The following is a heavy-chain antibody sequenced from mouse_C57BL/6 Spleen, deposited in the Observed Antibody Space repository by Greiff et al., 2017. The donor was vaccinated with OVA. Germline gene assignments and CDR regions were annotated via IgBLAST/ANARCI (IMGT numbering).Heavy chain of an antibody. CDR1: GYTFTSYW. V-gene: IGHV1-55*01. Sequence: QVQLQQPGAELVKPGASVKMSCKASGYTFTSYWITWVKQRPGQGLEWIGDIYPGSGSTNYNEKFKSEATLTVDTSSSTAYMQLSSLTSEDSAVYYCARPGSSLSYAMDYWGQGTSVTVSS. CDR2: IYPGSGST. CDR3: ARPGSSLSYAMDY. J-gene: IGHJ4*01. D-gene: IGHD1-1*01.